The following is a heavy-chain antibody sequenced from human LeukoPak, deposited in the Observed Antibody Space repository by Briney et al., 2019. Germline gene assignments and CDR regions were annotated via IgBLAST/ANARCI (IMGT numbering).Heavy chain of an antibody. D-gene: IGHD3-22*01. CDR2: IYYRGST. CDR3: ARRRGPNDYESYVLDY. Sequence: SETLSLTCTVSGGSISSSNYYWAWIRQPPGKGLEWIATIYYRGSTYYNPSLKSRVTISVDTSKNQFSLKLTSLTAADAAVYDCARRRGPNDYESYVLDYWPQGTGVSV. CDR1: GGSISSSNYY. V-gene: IGHV4-39*01. J-gene: IGHJ4*02.